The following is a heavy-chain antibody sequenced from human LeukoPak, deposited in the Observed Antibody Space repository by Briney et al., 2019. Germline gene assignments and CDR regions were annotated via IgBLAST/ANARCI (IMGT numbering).Heavy chain of an antibody. CDR3: ARDQVRYFDWLAQYYYYGMDV. CDR2: ISYDGSNK. D-gene: IGHD3-9*01. J-gene: IGHJ6*02. V-gene: IGHV3-30*04. Sequence: GSLRLSCAASGFTFSSYAMHWVRQAPGKGLEWVAVISYDGSNKYYADSVKGRFTISRDNSKNTLYLQMNSLRAEDTAVYYCARDQVRYFDWLAQYYYYGMDVWGQGTTVTVSS. CDR1: GFTFSSYA.